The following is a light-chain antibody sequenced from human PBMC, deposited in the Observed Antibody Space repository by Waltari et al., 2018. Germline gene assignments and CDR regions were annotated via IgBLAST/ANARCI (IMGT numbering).Light chain of an antibody. V-gene: IGKV3-20*01. CDR3: QHYLRLPVT. CDR1: QSVSRA. CDR2: GAS. J-gene: IGKJ1*01. Sequence: EIVLTQSPCTLSLSLGERATVSCRASQSVSRALAWYQQKPGQAPILLIYGASTRATGSPDRFSVSGCVTDFSLTISRLGPDDFAGYYCQHYLRLPVTFGQGTTVEI.